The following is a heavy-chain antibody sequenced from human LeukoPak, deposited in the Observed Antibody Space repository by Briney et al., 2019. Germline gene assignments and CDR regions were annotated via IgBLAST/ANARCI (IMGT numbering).Heavy chain of an antibody. Sequence: SETLSLTCTVSGGSISSYYWSWIRQPAGKGLEWIGRIYTSGSTNYNPSLKSRVTMSVDTSKNQFSLKLSSVTAADTAVYYCARDPGRTRLVDRELLGGDYWGQGTLVTVSS. V-gene: IGHV4-4*07. CDR3: ARDPGRTRLVDRELLGGDY. CDR1: GGSISSYY. CDR2: IYTSGST. J-gene: IGHJ4*02. D-gene: IGHD3-16*01.